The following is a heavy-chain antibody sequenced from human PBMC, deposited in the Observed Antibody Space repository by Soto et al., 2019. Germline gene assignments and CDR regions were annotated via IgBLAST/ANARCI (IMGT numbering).Heavy chain of an antibody. CDR3: ARLVGAYDSYFDH. D-gene: IGHD5-12*01. J-gene: IGHJ4*02. CDR1: GYDFARTW. V-gene: IGHV5-51*01. Sequence: GESLKISCKASGYDFARTWIGWVLQLPGKGLDWLGIIYPGDSETRYSPSFRGQVTFSVDMSISTAYLQWSSLKTSDIAIYYCARLVGAYDSYFDHWGQGTRVTVSS. CDR2: IYPGDSET.